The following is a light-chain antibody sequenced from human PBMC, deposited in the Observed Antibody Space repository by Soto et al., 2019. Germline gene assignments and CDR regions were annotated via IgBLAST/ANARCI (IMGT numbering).Light chain of an antibody. CDR1: QGISSY. Sequence: DLQLTQSPSFLSASVGDRVIITCRASQGISSYLAWYQQEPGKAPKLLIHTASTLQRGVPSRFSASGSVREFTLTISSLQPEDSATYYCQPRNSYPSTVGKGTRLEIK. CDR2: TAS. CDR3: QPRNSYPST. J-gene: IGKJ5*01. V-gene: IGKV1-9*01.